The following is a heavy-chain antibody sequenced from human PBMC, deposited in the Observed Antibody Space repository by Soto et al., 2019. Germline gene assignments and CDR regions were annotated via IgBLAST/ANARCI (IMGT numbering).Heavy chain of an antibody. CDR3: AKRRWFGELFPEGDYFDY. Sequence: GGSLRLSCAASGFTFSSYAMSWVRQAPGKGLEWVSAISGSGGSTYYADSVKGRFTISRDNSKNTLYLQMNSLRAEDTAVYYCAKRRWFGELFPEGDYFDYWGQGTLVTVSS. CDR1: GFTFSSYA. V-gene: IGHV3-23*01. D-gene: IGHD3-10*01. J-gene: IGHJ4*02. CDR2: ISGSGGST.